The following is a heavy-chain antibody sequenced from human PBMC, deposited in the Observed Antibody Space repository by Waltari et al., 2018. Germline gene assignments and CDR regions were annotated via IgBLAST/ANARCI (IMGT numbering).Heavy chain of an antibody. Sequence: EVQLVQSGAEVKKTGESVRISCKASGYSFTKYWIGRVRQLPGKGLEWMGFIYPGDSVDSEIRYGPSFQGQVIISADKSISTAYLQLINLKASDTAMYYCARPEPHNDALDIWGQGTMVTVSS. V-gene: IGHV5-51*03. CDR1: GYSFTKYW. CDR3: ARPEPHNDALDI. CDR2: IYPGDSVDSEI. J-gene: IGHJ3*02. D-gene: IGHD1-1*01.